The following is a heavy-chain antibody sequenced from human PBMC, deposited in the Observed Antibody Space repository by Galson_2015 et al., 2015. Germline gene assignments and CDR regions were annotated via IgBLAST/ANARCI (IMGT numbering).Heavy chain of an antibody. Sequence: SLRLSCAASGFTFSSYWMTWVRQAPGKGLEWVANIKQDGSDKYYVDSVKGRFTISRDNAKYSLYLQMNSLRAEDTAVYYCARARGGYSGYDNAFDIWGQGTMVTVSS. CDR2: IKQDGSDK. V-gene: IGHV3-7*04. CDR3: ARARGGYSGYDNAFDI. D-gene: IGHD5-12*01. CDR1: GFTFSSYW. J-gene: IGHJ3*02.